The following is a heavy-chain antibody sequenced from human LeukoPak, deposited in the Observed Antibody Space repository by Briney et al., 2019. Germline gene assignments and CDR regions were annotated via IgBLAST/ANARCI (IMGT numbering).Heavy chain of an antibody. Sequence: GGSLRLSCAASGFTFSSYSMNWVRQAPGKGLEWVTSISSSSSYIYYADSVKGRFTISRDNAKNSLYLQMNSLRAEDTAVYYCASDRQWLVRGENYWGQGTLVTVSS. J-gene: IGHJ4*02. CDR2: ISSSSSYI. V-gene: IGHV3-21*01. CDR3: ASDRQWLVRGENY. D-gene: IGHD6-19*01. CDR1: GFTFSSYS.